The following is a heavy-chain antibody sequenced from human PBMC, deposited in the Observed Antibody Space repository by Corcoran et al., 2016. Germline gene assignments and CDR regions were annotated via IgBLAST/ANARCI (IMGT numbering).Heavy chain of an antibody. J-gene: IGHJ4*02. CDR1: GGTFSSYA. V-gene: IGHV1-69*01. D-gene: IGHD3-22*01. CDR2: IIPIFGTA. Sequence: QVQLVQSGAEVKKPGSSVKVSCKASGGTFSSYAISWVRQAPGQGLEWMGGIIPIFGTANYAQKFQGRVTITAGESTSTAYMELSSLRSQDTAVYYCARGHGEYYYDSSGYYAPDYWGQGTLVTVSS. CDR3: ARGHGEYYYDSSGYYAPDY.